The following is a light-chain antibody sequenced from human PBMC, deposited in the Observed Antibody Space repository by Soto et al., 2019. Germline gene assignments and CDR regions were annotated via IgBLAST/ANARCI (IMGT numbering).Light chain of an antibody. V-gene: IGKV1-9*01. CDR3: QQVNGYPST. J-gene: IGKJ4*01. CDR1: QGISSY. CDR2: DAS. Sequence: IELCDSPSSLSAYVRDMVTTSCRASQGISSYLGWYQQKPGKAPNLLIYDASTLHSVVPARFSGGGSGTDFTLTICTLQPEDFATYYCQQVNGYPSTLGGGTKVDIK.